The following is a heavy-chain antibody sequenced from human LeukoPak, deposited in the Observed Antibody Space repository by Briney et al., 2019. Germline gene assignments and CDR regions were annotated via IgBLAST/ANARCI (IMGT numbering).Heavy chain of an antibody. D-gene: IGHD2-15*01. CDR1: TLTFSSYA. J-gene: IGHJ4*02. CDR3: AAARGGY. Sequence: RGSLRLSCAASTLTFSSYAMSWVRQAPGKGLEWVSGTTTSGGTTYYADSVKGRFTISRDNSKNTLSLQMTGLRAEDTAVYYCAAARGGYWGQGTLVTVSS. CDR2: TTTSGGTT. V-gene: IGHV3-23*01.